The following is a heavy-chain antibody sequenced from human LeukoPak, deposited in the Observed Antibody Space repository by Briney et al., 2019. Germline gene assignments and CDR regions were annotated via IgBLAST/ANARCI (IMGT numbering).Heavy chain of an antibody. V-gene: IGHV1-2*02. J-gene: IGHJ4*02. D-gene: IGHD6-19*01. CDR3: ARETLYSSGWYAFDY. Sequence: ASVKVSCKASGYAFTGYYMHWVRQAPGQGLEWMGWINPNSGGTNYAQTFQGRVTMTRDTSISTAYMELSRLISDDTAVYYCARETLYSSGWYAFDYWGQGTLVTVSS. CDR1: GYAFTGYY. CDR2: INPNSGGT.